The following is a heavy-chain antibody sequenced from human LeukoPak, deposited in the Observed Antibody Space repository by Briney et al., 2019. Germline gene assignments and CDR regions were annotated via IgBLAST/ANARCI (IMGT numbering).Heavy chain of an antibody. CDR2: IHHSRRT. J-gene: IGHJ4*02. V-gene: IGHV4-34*01. CDR1: GGSFSGYY. D-gene: IGHD3-3*01. Sequence: SETLSLTCAVYGGSFSGYYWSWIGQPPGKGLEWIGEIHHSRRTNSHPSLNRPLTISVDPSKTQFSLTLSSVTAADTAVYYCARGIRTRVVCFDYWGQGTLVTVSS. CDR3: ARGIRTRVVCFDY.